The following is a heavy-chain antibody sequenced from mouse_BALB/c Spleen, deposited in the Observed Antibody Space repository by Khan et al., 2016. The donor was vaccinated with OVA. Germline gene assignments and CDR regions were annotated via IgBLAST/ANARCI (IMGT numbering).Heavy chain of an antibody. V-gene: IGHV1-76*01. CDR3: AREEALYYFDY. CDR1: GYIFTSYW. D-gene: IGHD1-1*01. CDR2: IYPGTDNT. J-gene: IGHJ2*01. Sequence: QVQMKESGAELVRPGASVKLSCKTSGYIFTSYWIHWVKQRSGQGLEWIARIYPGTDNTYYSEKLKDKASLTADKSSSTAYLQLTSLKSEDSAVYFCAREEALYYFDYWGQGTTLTVSS.